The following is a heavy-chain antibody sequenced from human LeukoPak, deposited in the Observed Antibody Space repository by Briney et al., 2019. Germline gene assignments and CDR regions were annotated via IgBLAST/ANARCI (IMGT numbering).Heavy chain of an antibody. Sequence: SETLSLTCTVSGGSVSDYYWSWIRQSPGKGLEWIGYIYYTGTSYNPSLKSRVTISADTSKNQFSLNLSSVTAADTAVYYCASRRLGNDYWGQGTLVTVSS. D-gene: IGHD7-27*01. V-gene: IGHV4-59*02. CDR3: ASRRLGNDY. CDR2: IYYTGT. J-gene: IGHJ4*02. CDR1: GGSVSDYY.